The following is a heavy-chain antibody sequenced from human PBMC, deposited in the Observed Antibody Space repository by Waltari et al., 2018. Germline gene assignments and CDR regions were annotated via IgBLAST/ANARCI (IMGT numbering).Heavy chain of an antibody. J-gene: IGHJ4*02. CDR1: GASLGASS. CDR3: SGGEVTGTDF. Sequence: EVQVVESGGGWVQPGGSVKPSGEPLGASLGASSIHWVRQTSGKGLEWVGRIRREPYNYATAYSASVKGRFTISRDDSKNTAFLQMNSLMTEDTAVYYCSGGEVTGTDFWGQGTLVTVSS. V-gene: IGHV3-73*01. CDR2: IRREPYNYAT. D-gene: IGHD6-19*01.